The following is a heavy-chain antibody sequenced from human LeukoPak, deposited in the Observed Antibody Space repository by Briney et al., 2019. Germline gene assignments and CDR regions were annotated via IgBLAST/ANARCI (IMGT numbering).Heavy chain of an antibody. Sequence: PSETLSLTCAVYGGSFSGYYWSWIRQPPGKGLEWIGEIDHSGSPNYNPSLKSRVTVSVDTSKNQFSLRLSSVTAADTAVYYCASRSGVLGYWGQGTLVTVSS. D-gene: IGHD1-14*01. CDR3: ASRSGVLGY. CDR1: GGSFSGYY. CDR2: IDHSGSP. J-gene: IGHJ4*02. V-gene: IGHV4-34*01.